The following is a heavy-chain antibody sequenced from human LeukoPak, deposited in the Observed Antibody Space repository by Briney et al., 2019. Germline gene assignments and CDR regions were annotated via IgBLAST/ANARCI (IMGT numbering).Heavy chain of an antibody. CDR1: GFTFSTYG. Sequence: GRSLRLSCAASGFTFSTYGMHWVRQAPGKGLEWLAVISYDGNNEDHADSVKGRFTISRDNAKNSLYLQVNSLRAEDTAVYYCARDSPTTAIDYWGQGTLVTVSS. CDR2: ISYDGNNE. V-gene: IGHV3-30*03. D-gene: IGHD4-17*01. J-gene: IGHJ4*02. CDR3: ARDSPTTAIDY.